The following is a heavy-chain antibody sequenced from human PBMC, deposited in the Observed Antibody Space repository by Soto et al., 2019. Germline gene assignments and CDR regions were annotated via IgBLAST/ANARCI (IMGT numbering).Heavy chain of an antibody. V-gene: IGHV1-69*02. CDR3: ATSYGSGSAHFDY. CDR2: IIPILRMA. J-gene: IGHJ4*02. D-gene: IGHD3-10*01. CDR1: GGTFTSYT. Sequence: QVQLVQSGAEVKMPGSSVKVSCTASGGTFTSYTFSWWRQVPGQGLEWMGRIIPILRMADFAQKFQGRVTINADESTSTVYMKLSSLRSEDTAVYYCATSYGSGSAHFDYWGQGTLVTVS.